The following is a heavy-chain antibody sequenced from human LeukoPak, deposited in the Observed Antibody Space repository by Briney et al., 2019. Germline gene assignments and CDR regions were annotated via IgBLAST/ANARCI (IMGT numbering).Heavy chain of an antibody. Sequence: SETLSLTCTVSGYSISSGYFWGWMRQPPGKGLEWIGSIYQSETAHYNPSLKSRVTISVDTSKNQFSLKLSSVTAADTAVYYCARGGGYYYMDVWGKGTTVTVSS. CDR1: GYSISSGYF. CDR2: IYQSETA. D-gene: IGHD3-3*01. V-gene: IGHV4-38-2*02. CDR3: ARGGGYYYMDV. J-gene: IGHJ6*03.